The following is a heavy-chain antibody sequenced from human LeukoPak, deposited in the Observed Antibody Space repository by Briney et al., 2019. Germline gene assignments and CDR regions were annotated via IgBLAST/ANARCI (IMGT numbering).Heavy chain of an antibody. J-gene: IGHJ4*02. D-gene: IGHD3-3*01. CDR3: AVDFWSGYFDY. Sequence: SETLSLTCTVSGDSISPYYWSWIRQPPGKGLEWIGYIYYSGSTNYNPSLKSRVTISVDTSKNQFSLKLSSVTAADTAVYYCAVDFWSGYFDYWGQGTLVTVSS. CDR1: GDSISPYY. V-gene: IGHV4-59*01. CDR2: IYYSGST.